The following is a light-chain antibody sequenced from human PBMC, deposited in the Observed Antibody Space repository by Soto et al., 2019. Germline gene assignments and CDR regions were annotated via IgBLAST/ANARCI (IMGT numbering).Light chain of an antibody. CDR3: QQSYTTAWT. J-gene: IGKJ1*01. V-gene: IGKV3-20*01. CDR2: GAS. Sequence: EIVLTQSPGTLSLSRGERATLSCRASQSVRSSHLAWYQQKPGQAPRLLIYGASSLQNGVPSRFSGSGSVTDFTLTISSLQREDVAIYFCQQSYTTAWTFGQGTKVDIK. CDR1: QSVRSSH.